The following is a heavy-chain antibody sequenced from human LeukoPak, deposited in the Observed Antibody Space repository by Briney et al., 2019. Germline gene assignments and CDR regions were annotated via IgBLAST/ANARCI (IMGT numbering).Heavy chain of an antibody. V-gene: IGHV4-39*07. CDR3: ARGAAPRGTHWFDP. J-gene: IGHJ5*02. Sequence: PSETLSLTCTVSGDSISSSRSYWGWIRQPPGKGLEWIGSIYYSGSTYYNPSLKSRVTISVDTSKNQFSLKLSSVTAADTAVYYCARGAAPRGTHWFDPWGQGTLVAVSS. CDR2: IYYSGST. D-gene: IGHD3-16*01. CDR1: GDSISSSRSY.